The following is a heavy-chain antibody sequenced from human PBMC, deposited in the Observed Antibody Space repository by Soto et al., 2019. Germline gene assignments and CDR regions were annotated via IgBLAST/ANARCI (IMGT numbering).Heavy chain of an antibody. J-gene: IGHJ4*02. Sequence: GPVKVSCKASGYTFTSYFMHWVRQAPGQGLEWMGIINPSGGSTSYAQKFKGRVTMTRDTSKNQFSLKLTSVTAAETTVYYYDKDKITGLFDNWGKETLVTVSS. V-gene: IGHV1-46*01. CDR1: GYTFTSYF. CDR3: DKDKITGLFDN. D-gene: IGHD2-8*02. CDR2: INPSGGST.